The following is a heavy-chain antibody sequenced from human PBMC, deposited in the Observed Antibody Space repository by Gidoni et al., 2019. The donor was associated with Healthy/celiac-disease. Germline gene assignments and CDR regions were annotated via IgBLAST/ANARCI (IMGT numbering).Heavy chain of an antibody. V-gene: IGHV4-34*01. CDR3: ARERLVTPFGGRDRYNWFDP. CDR2: INHSGST. D-gene: IGHD3-16*01. Sequence: QVQLQQWGAGLLKPSETLSLPCAVYGGSFSGYYWRWIRQPPGKGLEWIGEINHSGSTNYNPSLKSRVTISVDTSKNQFSLKLSSVTAADTAVYYCARERLVTPFGGRDRYNWFDPWGQGTLVTVSS. CDR1: GGSFSGYY. J-gene: IGHJ5*02.